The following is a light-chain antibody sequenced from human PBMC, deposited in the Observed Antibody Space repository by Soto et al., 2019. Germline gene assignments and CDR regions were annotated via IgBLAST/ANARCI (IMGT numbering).Light chain of an antibody. CDR1: NIGSGS. J-gene: IGLJ3*02. V-gene: IGLV3-21*02. Sequence: SYELTQPPSVSVAPGQTASITCGGGNIGSGSVHWYQQKPGQAPVLVVYDYNDRPSGIPERFSGSTSGNTATLTISRVEAGDEADYYCQLWGSSRDHPWVFGGGTKLTVL. CDR3: QLWGSSRDHPWV. CDR2: DYN.